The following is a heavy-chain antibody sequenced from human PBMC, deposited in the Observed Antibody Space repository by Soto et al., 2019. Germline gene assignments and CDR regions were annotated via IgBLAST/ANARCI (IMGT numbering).Heavy chain of an antibody. V-gene: IGHV3-74*01. CDR3: ARGGKRGFDP. CDR1: GFTFSSYW. D-gene: IGHD6-25*01. J-gene: IGHJ5*02. CDR2: INSDGSST. Sequence: EVQLVESGGGLVQPGGSLRLSCAASGFTFSSYWMHWVSQAPGKGLVWVSRINSDGSSTSYADSVKGRFTISRDNAKNTLYLQMNRLRADDTAVSYCARGGKRGFDPWRQGTLVTVSS.